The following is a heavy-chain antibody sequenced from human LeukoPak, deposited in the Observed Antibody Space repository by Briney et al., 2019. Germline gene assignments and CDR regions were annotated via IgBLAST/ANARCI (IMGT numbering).Heavy chain of an antibody. D-gene: IGHD4-23*01. CDR3: ARGTVDLDY. CDR1: GFTFRSYG. J-gene: IGHJ4*02. CDR2: ISSSGGST. V-gene: IGHV3-23*01. Sequence: PGGTLRLSCAASGFTFRSYGMSWVRQTPGKGLEWVSAISSSGGSTYYADSVKGRFTISRDNAKNSLYLQMNSLRAEDTALYYCARGTVDLDYWGQGTLVTVSS.